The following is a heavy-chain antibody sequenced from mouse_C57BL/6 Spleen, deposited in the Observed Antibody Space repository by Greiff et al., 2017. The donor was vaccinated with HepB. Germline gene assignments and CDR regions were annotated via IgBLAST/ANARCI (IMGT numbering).Heavy chain of an antibody. D-gene: IGHD1-3*01. V-gene: IGHV1-22*01. CDR3: ARGVKSYIYYAMDY. CDR2: INPNNGGT. CDR1: GYTFTDYN. J-gene: IGHJ4*01. Sequence: EVQLQQSGPELVKPGASVKMSCKASGYTFTDYNMHWVKQSHGKSLEWIGYINPNNGGTSYKQKFKGKATLTVNKSSSTAYMELRSLTSEDSAVYYCARGVKSYIYYAMDYWGQGTSVTVSS.